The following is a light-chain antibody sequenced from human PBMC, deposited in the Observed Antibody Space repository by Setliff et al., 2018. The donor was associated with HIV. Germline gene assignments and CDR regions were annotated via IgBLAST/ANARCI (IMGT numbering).Light chain of an antibody. CDR1: SSDVGGYDY. V-gene: IGLV2-14*01. Sequence: QSALTQPASVSGSPGQSITISCTGTSSDVGGYDYVSWFQQYPDRAPKLLIYDINKRPSRVSGRFSGSKSGNTASLTISGLQTADDADYYCSSYSSGNFVFGSGTKVTVL. CDR3: SSYSSGNFV. CDR2: DIN. J-gene: IGLJ1*01.